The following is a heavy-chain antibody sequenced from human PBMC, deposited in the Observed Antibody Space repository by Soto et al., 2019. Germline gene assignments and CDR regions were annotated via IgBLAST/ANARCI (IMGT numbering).Heavy chain of an antibody. V-gene: IGHV1-8*01. CDR1: GYTFTSYD. Sequence: ASVKVSCKASGYTFTSYDINWVRQATGQGLEWMGWMNPNSGNTGYAQKFQGRVTMTRNTSISTAYMELSSLRSEDTAVYYCARGLGYCSGGSCYSGTDFDYWGQGTLVTVSS. J-gene: IGHJ4*02. CDR3: ARGLGYCSGGSCYSGTDFDY. D-gene: IGHD2-15*01. CDR2: MNPNSGNT.